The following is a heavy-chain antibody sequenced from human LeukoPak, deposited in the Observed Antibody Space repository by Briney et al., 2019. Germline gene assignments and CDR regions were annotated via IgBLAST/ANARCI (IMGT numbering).Heavy chain of an antibody. D-gene: IGHD2-2*01. J-gene: IGHJ5*02. V-gene: IGHV1-3*01. CDR3: ARGIVVEPTANWFDP. CDR1: GYTFTTYS. Sequence: ASVKVSCKASGYTFTTYSIHWVRQAPGQRLEWTGRINGGNDNTRYSQKFQGRVTITRDTSASTAYMELSSLRSEDTAVYYCARGIVVEPTANWFDPWGQGILVTVSS. CDR2: INGGNDNT.